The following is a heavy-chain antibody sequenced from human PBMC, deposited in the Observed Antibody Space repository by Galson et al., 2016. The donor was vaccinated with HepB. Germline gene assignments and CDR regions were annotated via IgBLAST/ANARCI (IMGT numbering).Heavy chain of an antibody. Sequence: SLRLSCAASGFTFSSYWMSWVRQAPGKGLEWVASIKHDGSEKYYVDSVKGRFIISSDNAYNAVYVQMNSLRAEDTAVYYCKREWGGGPYWGQGTLVTVSS. CDR1: GFTFSSYW. V-gene: IGHV3-7*04. D-gene: IGHD4-23*01. CDR3: KREWGGGPY. J-gene: IGHJ4*02. CDR2: IKHDGSEK.